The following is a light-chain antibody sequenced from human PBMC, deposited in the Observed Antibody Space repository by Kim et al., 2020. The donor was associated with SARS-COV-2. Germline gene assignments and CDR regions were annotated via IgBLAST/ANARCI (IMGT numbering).Light chain of an antibody. CDR3: NSYRDNIIF. J-gene: IGLJ2*01. CDR1: RSDFGPLYS. CDR2: DVL. V-gene: IGLV2-14*03. Sequence: QSALTQPASVSGSPGQSITISCTGTRSDFGPLYSVSWYQQYPGKSPQLIIYDVLNRPSGVSDRFSGSKSGDTASLTISGLLPEDEADYYCNSYRDNIIFFGGGTQLTVL.